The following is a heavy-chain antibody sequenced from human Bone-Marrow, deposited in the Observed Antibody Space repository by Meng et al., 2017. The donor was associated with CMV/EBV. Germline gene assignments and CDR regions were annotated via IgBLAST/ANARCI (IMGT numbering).Heavy chain of an antibody. CDR1: GINFGTYW. J-gene: IGHJ4*02. Sequence: GESLKISCAASGINFGTYWMSWVRQAPGKGLEFVVNINSDGSEKYYVDSVKGRFTVSRDNAKNSLFLQMNSLGVDDTAVYYCAAGDFFDDWGQGTLVTGSS. CDR2: INSDGSEK. CDR3: AAGDFFDD. D-gene: IGHD3-10*01. V-gene: IGHV3-7*01.